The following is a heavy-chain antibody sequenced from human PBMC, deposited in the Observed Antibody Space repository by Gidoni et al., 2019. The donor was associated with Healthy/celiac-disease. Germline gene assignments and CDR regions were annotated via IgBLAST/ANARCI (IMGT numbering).Heavy chain of an antibody. CDR1: GGSISSGGYY. D-gene: IGHD3-16*02. Sequence: QVQLQESGPGLVKPSQTLSLTCTVSGGSISSGGYYWSWIRQHPGKVLEWIGYIYYSGSTYYNPSLKSRVTISVDTSKNQFSLKLSSVTAADTAVYYCARGNYVWGSYRSIFDYWGQGTLVTVSS. J-gene: IGHJ4*02. V-gene: IGHV4-31*03. CDR3: ARGNYVWGSYRSIFDY. CDR2: IYYSGST.